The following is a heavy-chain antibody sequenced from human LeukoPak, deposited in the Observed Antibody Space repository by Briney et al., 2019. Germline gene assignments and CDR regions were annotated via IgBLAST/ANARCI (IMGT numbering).Heavy chain of an antibody. CDR1: GFTLSSSP. D-gene: IGHD6-19*01. Sequence: ASLRPSCAASGFTLSSSPISWFRQAPGKGLEWLSAISGSGGSTYYADSVKGRFTISRDNSKNTLYLQMNSLRAEDTAVYYCAKDKGDSSGWLNFDYWGQGTLVTVSS. CDR3: AKDKGDSSGWLNFDY. J-gene: IGHJ4*02. CDR2: ISGSGGST. V-gene: IGHV3-23*01.